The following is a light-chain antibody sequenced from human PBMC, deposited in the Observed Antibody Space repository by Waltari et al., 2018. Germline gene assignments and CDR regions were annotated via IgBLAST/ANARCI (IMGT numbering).Light chain of an antibody. J-gene: IGLJ2*01. CDR3: QVWDSSPETVV. Sequence: SYVLTQPPSASVAPGKTATIACGGNNVGGKSVQWYQQKPGQAPVLVVHDDNARPSGIPERFSGSNSGDTATLTIRRVQVGDEADYYCQVWDSSPETVVFGGGTKLTVL. V-gene: IGLV3-21*01. CDR1: NVGGKS. CDR2: DDN.